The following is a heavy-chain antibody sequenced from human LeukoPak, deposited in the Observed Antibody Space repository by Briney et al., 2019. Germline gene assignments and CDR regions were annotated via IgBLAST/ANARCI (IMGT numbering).Heavy chain of an antibody. CDR3: ARDRYGDHCHDS. V-gene: IGHV3-48*04. CDR1: GFTFNSYS. Sequence: GGSLRLSCAASGFTFNSYSMNWVRQAPGKGLEWVSYISSDSRTIYYADSVKGRFTISRDNARNSLFLQMDYLRAEDTAVYYCARDRYGDHCHDSWGQGTLVTVSS. J-gene: IGHJ4*02. CDR2: ISSDSRTI. D-gene: IGHD4-17*01.